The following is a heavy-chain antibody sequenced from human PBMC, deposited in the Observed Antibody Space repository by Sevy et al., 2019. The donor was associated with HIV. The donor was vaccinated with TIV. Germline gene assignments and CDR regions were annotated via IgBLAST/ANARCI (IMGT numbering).Heavy chain of an antibody. J-gene: IGHJ6*02. CDR3: ARPGDNSALTGGYQYAIGV. CDR2: VYYSGRA. V-gene: IGHV4-39*01. Sequence: SETLSLTCTVSGGSVNSGDYYWSWIRQPPGKGLEWIGSVYYSGRAPYNWSLKSRVTISEDSSKNQFSLKLPSVTAADTAVYYCARPGDNSALTGGYQYAIGVWGQGTTATVSS. CDR1: GGSVNSGDYY. D-gene: IGHD3-22*01.